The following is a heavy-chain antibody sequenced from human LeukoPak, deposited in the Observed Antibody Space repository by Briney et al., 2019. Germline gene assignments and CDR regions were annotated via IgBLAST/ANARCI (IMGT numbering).Heavy chain of an antibody. CDR1: GGSISSRSYY. CDR3: ARGGAARLHFQN. J-gene: IGHJ1*01. D-gene: IGHD6-6*01. V-gene: IGHV4-39*01. CDR2: IYYSGST. Sequence: ASETLSLTCTVSGGSISSRSYYWGWIRQPPGKGLEWIGNIYYSGSTYYNPSLKSRVTIPIDTSKNQFSLKLSSVTAADTAVYFCARGGAARLHFQNWGQGTLVTVSS.